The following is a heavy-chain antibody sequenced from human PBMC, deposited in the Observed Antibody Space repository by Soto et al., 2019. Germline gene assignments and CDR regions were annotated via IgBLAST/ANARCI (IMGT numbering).Heavy chain of an antibody. J-gene: IGHJ6*02. CDR2: INIGGDTT. D-gene: IGHD3-10*01. CDR3: AKLLATQMPYYYYGLDV. CDR1: GFTFSNYA. Sequence: EVQLLESGGGLVQPGGSLRLSCGVSGFTFSNYAMSWVRQAPGKGLEWVSAINIGGDTTYYADSVKGRFTMSRDNSKNTLYLQMNSLRAEDTAVYYCAKLLATQMPYYYYGLDVWGQGTTVTVSS. V-gene: IGHV3-23*01.